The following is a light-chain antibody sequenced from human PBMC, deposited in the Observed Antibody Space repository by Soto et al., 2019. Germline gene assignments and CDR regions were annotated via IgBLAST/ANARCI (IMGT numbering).Light chain of an antibody. Sequence: EIVLTQSPAPLSLSPGERATLSCRASQGVSSYFAWYQQKPGQAPRLLIYDASNRATGIPARFSGRGSGTDFTLTNSSLEPEDFAVYYSQQRSNWPLTFGQGTRLEIK. V-gene: IGKV3-11*01. J-gene: IGKJ5*01. CDR2: DAS. CDR1: QGVSSY. CDR3: QQRSNWPLT.